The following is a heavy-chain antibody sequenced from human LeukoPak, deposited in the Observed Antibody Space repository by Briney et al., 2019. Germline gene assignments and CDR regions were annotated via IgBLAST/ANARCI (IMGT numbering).Heavy chain of an antibody. CDR2: ISAYNGNT. Sequence: ASVKVSCKASGYTFTTYGISWVRQAPGQGLEWMGWISAYNGNTNYAQKLQDRVTMTTDTSTSTAYMELRSLRSDDTAVYYCARGRYCSSTSCYKVYHYYMDVWGKGTTVTVSS. CDR1: GYTFTTYG. CDR3: ARGRYCSSTSCYKVYHYYMDV. J-gene: IGHJ6*03. D-gene: IGHD2-2*02. V-gene: IGHV1-18*01.